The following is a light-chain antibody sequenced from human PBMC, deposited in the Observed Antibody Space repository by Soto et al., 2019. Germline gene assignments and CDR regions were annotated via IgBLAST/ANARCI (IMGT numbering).Light chain of an antibody. CDR2: GNI. J-gene: IGLJ1*01. V-gene: IGLV1-40*01. CDR3: QSYDSSMSGSV. Sequence: QSVLAQPPSVSGAPGQRVTISCTGSSSNIGAGYNVHWYQQLPGTAPKLLIYGNINRPSGVPDRFSASKSGTSASLAITGLQAADEADYYCQSYDSSMSGSVFGDGTKVTVL. CDR1: SSNIGAGYN.